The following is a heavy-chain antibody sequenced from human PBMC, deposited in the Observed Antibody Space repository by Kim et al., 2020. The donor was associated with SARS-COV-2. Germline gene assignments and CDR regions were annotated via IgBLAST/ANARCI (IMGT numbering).Heavy chain of an antibody. CDR3: ARGIFGVVIIPYYYYY. D-gene: IGHD3-3*01. V-gene: IGHV4-39*01. CDR1: GGSFSSNDYY. CDR2: ISYSGRT. Sequence: SETLSLTCTVSGGSFSSNDYYWDWIRQPPGKGREWIGSISYSGRTYYNPSLKSRVTISVDTSKNEISQKLSSVTAADTVVYDCARGIFGVVIIPYYYYY. J-gene: IGHJ6*03.